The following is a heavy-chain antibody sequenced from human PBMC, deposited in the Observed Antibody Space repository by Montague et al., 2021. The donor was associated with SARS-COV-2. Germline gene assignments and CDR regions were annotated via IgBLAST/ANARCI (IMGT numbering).Heavy chain of an antibody. V-gene: IGHV4-39*01. Sequence: SETLSLTCAVYGGSFSSSSYYWGWIRQPPGKGLEWIGSIHYSGSTYYNPSLKSRVSISVDTSKNQFSLKLSSVTAADTAVYYCARLWDTVYYYYGMDVWGQGTTVTVSS. CDR3: ARLWDTVYYYYGMDV. CDR1: GGSFSSSSYY. J-gene: IGHJ6*02. CDR2: IHYSGST. D-gene: IGHD1-26*01.